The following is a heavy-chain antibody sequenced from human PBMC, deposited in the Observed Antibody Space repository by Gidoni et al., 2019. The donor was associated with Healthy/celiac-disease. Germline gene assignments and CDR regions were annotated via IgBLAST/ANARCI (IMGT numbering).Heavy chain of an antibody. J-gene: IGHJ4*02. CDR2: ISYDGSNK. CDR3: ARADYYGDSTFDY. D-gene: IGHD4-17*01. V-gene: IGHV3-30-3*01. CDR1: GSTFSSYA. Sequence: QVQLVESGGGAVQPGRALRPSCAASGSTFSSYARHWVRQAPGKGLEWVAVISYDGSNKYYADSVKGRFTISRDNSKNTLYLQMNSLRAEDTAVYYCARADYYGDSTFDYWGQGTLVTVSS.